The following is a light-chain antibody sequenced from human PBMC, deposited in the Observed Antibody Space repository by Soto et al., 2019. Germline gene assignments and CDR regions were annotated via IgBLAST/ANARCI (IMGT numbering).Light chain of an antibody. V-gene: IGKV1-5*01. J-gene: IGKJ1*01. CDR1: QSISTW. CDR2: DAS. Sequence: DLQMTQSPSTLSAAVGHRFTISCRASQSISTWLVLYQQKPGKAPKVLIYDASSLQSGVPSRFSGHGSGTDFTLTISSMKPEDFATYFCQPYNNYWTFGQGTKVDIK. CDR3: QPYNNYWT.